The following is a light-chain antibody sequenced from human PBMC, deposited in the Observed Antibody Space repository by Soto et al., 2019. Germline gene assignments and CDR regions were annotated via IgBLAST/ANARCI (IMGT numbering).Light chain of an antibody. Sequence: QSALTQHPSASGSPGQSVTISCTGTSSDVGAYNYVSWYQQHAGRAPKLVIYEVTKRPSGVPDRFSGSKSANTASLTVSGLQAEDEADYYCSSFASSNTWVFGVGTKLTVL. J-gene: IGLJ3*02. CDR3: SSFASSNTWV. CDR1: SSDVGAYNY. V-gene: IGLV2-8*01. CDR2: EVT.